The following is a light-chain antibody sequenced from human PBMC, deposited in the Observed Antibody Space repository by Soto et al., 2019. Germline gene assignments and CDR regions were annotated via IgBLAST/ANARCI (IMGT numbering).Light chain of an antibody. J-gene: IGLJ3*02. CDR2: DVN. V-gene: IGLV2-11*01. CDR1: SGDFGDSTY. CDR3: CSFAGPYSGV. Sequence: QSALTQPRSVSGSPGQSVTISCTGTSGDFGDSTYVSWYQQRPGQAPKLIIYDVNKRPSGVPGRFSGSESGDTASLTISGLQAEDDAEYYCCSFAGPYSGVFGGGTKLTVL.